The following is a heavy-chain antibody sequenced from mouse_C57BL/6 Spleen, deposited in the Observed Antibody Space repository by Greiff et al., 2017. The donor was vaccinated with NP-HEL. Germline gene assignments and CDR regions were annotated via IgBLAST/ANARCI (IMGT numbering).Heavy chain of an antibody. CDR1: GFTFSDYG. J-gene: IGHJ4*01. Sequence: DVQLQESGGGLVKPGGSLKLSCAASGFTFSDYGMHWVRQAPEKGLEWVAYISSGSSTIYYADTVKGRFTLSRDNAKNTLFLQMTSLRSEDTAMYYCARGGYSNWKDYAMYYWGQGTSVTVSS. CDR2: ISSGSSTI. CDR3: ARGGYSNWKDYAMYY. D-gene: IGHD2-5*01. V-gene: IGHV5-17*01.